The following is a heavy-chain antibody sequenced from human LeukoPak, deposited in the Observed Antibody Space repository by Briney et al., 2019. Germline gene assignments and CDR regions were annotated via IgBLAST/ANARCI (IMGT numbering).Heavy chain of an antibody. Sequence: SETLSLTCAVYGGSFSGYYWSWIRQPPGKGLEWIGEINHSGSTNYNPSLKSRVTTSVDTSKSQFSLKLRSVTAADTAVYYCARASCGGGTCYDSRGWFDPWGQGTLVTVSS. J-gene: IGHJ5*02. D-gene: IGHD2-15*01. CDR2: INHSGST. CDR1: GGSFSGYY. CDR3: ARASCGGGTCYDSRGWFDP. V-gene: IGHV4-34*01.